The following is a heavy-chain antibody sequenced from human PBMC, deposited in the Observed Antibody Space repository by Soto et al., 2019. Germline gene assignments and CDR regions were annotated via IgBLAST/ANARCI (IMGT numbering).Heavy chain of an antibody. J-gene: IGHJ6*02. D-gene: IGHD1-26*01. CDR3: AKDVVVGATTGLGDYYYYYGMDV. CDR1: GFTFSSSG. V-gene: IGHV3-30*18. Sequence: QPGGSLRLSCAASGFTFSSSGMHWVRQAPGKGLEWVAVISYDGSNKYYADSVKGRFTISRDNSKNTLYLQMNSLRAEDTAVYYCAKDVVVGATTGLGDYYYYYGMDVWGQGTTVTVSS. CDR2: ISYDGSNK.